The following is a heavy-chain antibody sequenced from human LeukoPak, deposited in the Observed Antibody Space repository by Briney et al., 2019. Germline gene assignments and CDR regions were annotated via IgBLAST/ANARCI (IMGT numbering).Heavy chain of an antibody. Sequence: PSETLSLTSTVSGGSISSYYWSWIRQPPGKGLEWIGYIYYSGSTNYNPSLKSRVTISVDTSKNQFSLKLSSVTAADTAVYYCATWIQRYAFDIWGQGTMVTVSS. CDR3: ATWIQRYAFDI. CDR2: IYYSGST. D-gene: IGHD5-18*01. V-gene: IGHV4-59*01. CDR1: GGSISSYY. J-gene: IGHJ3*02.